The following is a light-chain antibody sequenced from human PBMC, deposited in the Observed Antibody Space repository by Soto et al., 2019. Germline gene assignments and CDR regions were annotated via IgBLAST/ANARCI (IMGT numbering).Light chain of an antibody. CDR3: QQYGSPRT. CDR2: ATS. J-gene: IGKJ1*01. V-gene: IGKV3-20*01. Sequence: EIVLTQSPGTLSLSPWERATLSCRASQSVSNNYLAWYQQKPGQAPRLLIYATSTRATGIPDRFSGTGSGTDFTLTISRLEPEDFAIYYCQQYGSPRTFGQGTKVDIK. CDR1: QSVSNNY.